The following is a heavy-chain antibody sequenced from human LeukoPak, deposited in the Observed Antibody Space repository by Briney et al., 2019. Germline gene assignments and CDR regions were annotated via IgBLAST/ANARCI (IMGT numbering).Heavy chain of an antibody. CDR1: GFTFSNAW. CDR3: TTPADTAMVHYYYYYYMDV. Sequence: GGSLRLSCVASGFTFSNAWMSWVRQAPGKGLEWVGRIKSKTDGGTTDYAAPVKGRFTISRDDSKNTLYLQMNSLKTEDTAVYYCTTPADTAMVHYYYYYYMDVWGKGTTVTVSS. J-gene: IGHJ6*03. CDR2: IKSKTDGGTT. D-gene: IGHD5-18*01. V-gene: IGHV3-15*01.